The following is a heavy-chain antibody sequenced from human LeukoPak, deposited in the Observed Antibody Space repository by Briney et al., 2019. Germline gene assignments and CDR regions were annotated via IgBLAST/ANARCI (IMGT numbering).Heavy chain of an antibody. D-gene: IGHD1-26*01. Sequence: ASVNVSCMASGFTFTGYYTHWMRQAPGQGLEWMGWMNPNSGDTLYAPKFQGRVTMTRDTSLSTAYMELHRLTSDDSAIYYCARWDSDYYYYYSLDVWGQGTAVTVSS. CDR1: GFTFTGYY. CDR3: ARWDSDYYYYYSLDV. V-gene: IGHV1-2*02. J-gene: IGHJ6*02. CDR2: MNPNSGDT.